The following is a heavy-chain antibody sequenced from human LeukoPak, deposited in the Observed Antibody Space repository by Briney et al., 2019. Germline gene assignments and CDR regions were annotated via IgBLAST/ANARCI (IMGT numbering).Heavy chain of an antibody. V-gene: IGHV3-11*01. Sequence: GGSLRLSCAASGFNFHDYYMSWVRQSPGKGLEWIAYISSSGSTIYCADSMEGRFTISRDNAKNSLYLPMNSLRAEDTAIYYCARDSPVRNDGWPLFDYWGQGTLVTVSS. D-gene: IGHD1-1*01. CDR1: GFNFHDYY. CDR2: ISSSGSTI. CDR3: ARDSPVRNDGWPLFDY. J-gene: IGHJ4*02.